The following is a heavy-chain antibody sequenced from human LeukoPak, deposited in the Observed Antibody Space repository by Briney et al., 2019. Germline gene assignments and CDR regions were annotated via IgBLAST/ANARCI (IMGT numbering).Heavy chain of an antibody. Sequence: SETLSLTCTASGGSISSSSYYWGWIRQPPGKGLEWIGSIYYSGSTYYNPSLKSRVTISVDTSKNQFSLKLSSVTAADTAVYYCARRETYVVVPAAMPYYFDYWGQGTLVTVSS. CDR1: GGSISSSSYY. V-gene: IGHV4-39*07. J-gene: IGHJ4*02. CDR2: IYYSGST. D-gene: IGHD2-2*01. CDR3: ARRETYVVVPAAMPYYFDY.